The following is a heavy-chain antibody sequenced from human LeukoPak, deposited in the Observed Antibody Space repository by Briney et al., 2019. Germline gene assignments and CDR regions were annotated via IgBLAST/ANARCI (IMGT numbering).Heavy chain of an antibody. CDR1: GFTFSGYW. D-gene: IGHD1-20*01. V-gene: IGHV3-74*01. CDR3: ARGRLESNWYYFDY. CDR2: ISGDGNSN. Sequence: GGSLRLSCAASGFTFSGYWMHWVRQAPGKGLVWVSGISGDGNSNTYADSVKGRFTVSRDNSKNTLYLQLNSLRAEDTAVYYCARGRLESNWYYFDYWGQGTLVTVSS. J-gene: IGHJ4*02.